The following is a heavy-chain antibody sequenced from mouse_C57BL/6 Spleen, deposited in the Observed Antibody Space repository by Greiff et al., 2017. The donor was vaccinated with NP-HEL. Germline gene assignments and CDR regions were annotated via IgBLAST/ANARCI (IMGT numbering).Heavy chain of an antibody. CDR3: TTSLDSSGYVKFAY. CDR1: GFNIKDDY. CDR2: IDPENGDT. D-gene: IGHD3-2*02. J-gene: IGHJ3*01. V-gene: IGHV14-4*01. Sequence: EVQLQQSGAELVRPGASVKLSCTASGFNIKDDYMHWVKQRPEQGLEWIGWIDPENGDTEYASKFQGKATITADTSSNTAYLQLSSLTSEDTAVYYCTTSLDSSGYVKFAYWGQGTLVTVSA.